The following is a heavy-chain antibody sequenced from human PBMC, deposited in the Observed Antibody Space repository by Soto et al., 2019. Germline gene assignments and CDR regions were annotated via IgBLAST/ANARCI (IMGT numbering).Heavy chain of an antibody. J-gene: IGHJ5*02. Sequence: PGGSLRLSCAASGFPFSSYAMRWGRQAPGKGLEWVSAMSGSGGITYYAGSVKGRSTISRDNSKNTLYLQMNSLRAEDTAVYYCAPRPVGNNSVSGRVETWFDPCGQGTLVTVSS. CDR1: GFPFSSYA. CDR2: MSGSGGIT. D-gene: IGHD2-21*02. CDR3: APRPVGNNSVSGRVETWFDP. V-gene: IGHV3-23*01.